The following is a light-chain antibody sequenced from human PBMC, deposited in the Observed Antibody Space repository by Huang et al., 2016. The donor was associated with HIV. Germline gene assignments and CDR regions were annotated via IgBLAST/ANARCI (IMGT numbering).Light chain of an antibody. CDR1: QNIASY. CDR2: AAS. V-gene: IGKV1-39*01. Sequence: DIRMTQSPSSLSASVGDRVTITCRASQNIASYLNWYQQKPGNAPKLLIYAASSLQSGVPSRFSGSGSGTDLTLTINSLQPDDSATYYCQQSYITPYTFGQGTKLEI. J-gene: IGKJ2*01. CDR3: QQSYITPYT.